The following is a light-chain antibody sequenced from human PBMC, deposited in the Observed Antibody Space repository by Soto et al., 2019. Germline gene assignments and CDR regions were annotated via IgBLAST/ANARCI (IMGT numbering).Light chain of an antibody. CDR2: DVS. CDR1: SSDVGGYNY. Sequence: QSVLTQPASVSGSPGQSITISCTGTSSDVGGYNYVSWYQQHPGKAPKLMIYDVSDRPSGVSYRFSGSKSGITASLTISGLQAEDEADYYCFSYTTSSTYGFGTGTKVTVL. J-gene: IGLJ1*01. V-gene: IGLV2-14*01. CDR3: FSYTTSSTYG.